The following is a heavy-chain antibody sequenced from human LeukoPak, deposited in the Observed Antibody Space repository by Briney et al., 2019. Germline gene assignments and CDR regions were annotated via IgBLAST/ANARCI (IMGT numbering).Heavy chain of an antibody. CDR3: AKDAYADYDLRY. CDR2: MRDDGTNK. V-gene: IGHV3-30*02. D-gene: IGHD4-17*01. Sequence: GGSLRLSCAASGFTFSTYAMHWVRQAPGKGLEWAALMRDDGTNKYYADSVKGRFTISGDISKNTLYLQLNSLRAEDTAAYYCAKDAYADYDLRYWGQGTLVTVSS. J-gene: IGHJ4*02. CDR1: GFTFSTYA.